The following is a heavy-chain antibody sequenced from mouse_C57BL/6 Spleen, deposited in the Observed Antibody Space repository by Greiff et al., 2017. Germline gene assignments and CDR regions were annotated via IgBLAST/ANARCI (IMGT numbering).Heavy chain of an antibody. D-gene: IGHD1-1*01. Sequence: QVQLKESGPELVKPGASVKISCKASGYAFSSSWMNWVKQRPGKGLEWIGRIYPGDGDTNYNGKFKGKATLTADKSSSTAYMQLSSLASEDSAVYFSARGYYYGSSYDFDYWGQGTTLTVSS. V-gene: IGHV1-82*01. CDR3: ARGYYYGSSYDFDY. J-gene: IGHJ2*01. CDR2: IYPGDGDT. CDR1: GYAFSSSW.